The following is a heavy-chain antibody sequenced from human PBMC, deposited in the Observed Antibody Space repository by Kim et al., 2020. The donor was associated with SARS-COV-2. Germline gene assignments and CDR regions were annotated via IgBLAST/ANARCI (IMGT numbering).Heavy chain of an antibody. Sequence: GGSLRLSCAASGFTVRSDGRNGVRQAPGKGREGVAGRSYDGSNKYYADSVKGRCTISRDNSKNTLYLQMNSLRAEDTAVYYCAKDGRYYDILTGYLRGTTYYYYYGMDVWGQGTTVTVSS. J-gene: IGHJ6*02. CDR2: RSYDGSNK. CDR1: GFTVRSDG. CDR3: AKDGRYYDILTGYLRGTTYYYYYGMDV. D-gene: IGHD3-9*01. V-gene: IGHV3-30*18.